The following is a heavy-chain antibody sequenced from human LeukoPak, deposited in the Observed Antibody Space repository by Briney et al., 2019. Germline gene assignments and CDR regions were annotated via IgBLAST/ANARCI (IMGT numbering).Heavy chain of an antibody. Sequence: ASVKVSCKASGDTFTSYDINWVRQATGQGLEWMGWMNPNSGNTGYAQKFLGRVTLTRSTSITTAYMELSSLRSEDTAVYYCARGYTYYDILTPEGYFDYWGQGTLVTVSS. D-gene: IGHD3-9*01. CDR2: MNPNSGNT. CDR3: ARGYTYYDILTPEGYFDY. V-gene: IGHV1-8*03. CDR1: GDTFTSYD. J-gene: IGHJ4*02.